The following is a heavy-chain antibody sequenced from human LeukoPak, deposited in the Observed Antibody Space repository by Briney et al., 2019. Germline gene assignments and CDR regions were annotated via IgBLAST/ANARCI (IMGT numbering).Heavy chain of an antibody. V-gene: IGHV4-59*08. CDR2: IFYTGNT. Sequence: PSETLSLTCTVTGGSISGYHWNWIRQSPGKGLEWISNIFYTGNTDYNPSLKSRVTISINTSKNEISLILRSVTAADTAVCYCARKTYCSGGRCYGENWFDPWGQGILVTVSS. CDR1: GGSISGYH. CDR3: ARKTYCSGGRCYGENWFDP. D-gene: IGHD2-15*01. J-gene: IGHJ5*02.